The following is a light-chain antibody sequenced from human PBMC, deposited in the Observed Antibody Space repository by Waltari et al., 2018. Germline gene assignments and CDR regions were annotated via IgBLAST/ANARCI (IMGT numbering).Light chain of an antibody. CDR2: WAS. J-gene: IGKJ1*01. CDR1: QSVLSSSNNKNF. Sequence: DIVMTQSPDSLAVSLGERATINCTSSQSVLSSSNNKNFLTWDQQKPGQPPKLLIYWASTRESGVPDRFSGSGSGTEFTLTISSLQAEDVAVYYCQQHYLTPWTFGQGTKVEI. CDR3: QQHYLTPWT. V-gene: IGKV4-1*01.